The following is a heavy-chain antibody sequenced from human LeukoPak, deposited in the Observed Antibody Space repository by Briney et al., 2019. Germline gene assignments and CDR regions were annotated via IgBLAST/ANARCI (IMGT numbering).Heavy chain of an antibody. V-gene: IGHV1-69*13. CDR1: GGTFSSYD. D-gene: IGHD1-26*01. CDR3: ARDLDYSGSYSNAFDI. J-gene: IGHJ3*02. CDR2: IIPIFGTA. Sequence: GASVKVSRKASGGTFSSYDISWVRQAPGQGLEWMGGIIPIFGTANYAQKFQGRVTITADESTSTAYMELSSLRSEDTAVYYCARDLDYSGSYSNAFDIWGQGTMVTVSS.